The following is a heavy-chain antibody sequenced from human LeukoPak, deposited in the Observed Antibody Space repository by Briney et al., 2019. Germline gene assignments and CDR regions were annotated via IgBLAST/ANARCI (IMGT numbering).Heavy chain of an antibody. CDR3: ARETSQKGAHYMDV. CDR2: FYYSGST. J-gene: IGHJ6*03. CDR1: GGSISSSSYY. V-gene: IGHV4-39*07. D-gene: IGHD3-16*01. Sequence: SETLSLTCTVSGGSISSSSYYWGWIRQPPGKGLEWIGSFYYSGSTYYNPSLKSRVTISVDTSKKQFSLKLTSVTVADTAVYYCARETSQKGAHYMDVWGKGTTVTISS.